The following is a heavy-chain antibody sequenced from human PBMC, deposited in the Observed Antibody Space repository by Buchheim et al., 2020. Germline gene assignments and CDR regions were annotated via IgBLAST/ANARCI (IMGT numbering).Heavy chain of an antibody. Sequence: EVQLVESGGGLVQPGGFLRLSCAASGFTFSSYWIHWVRQAPGKGLEWVSRINPDGSSTSYADSVKGRFTISRDNAGNMLYLQMISLRAEDTAVYYCATTYDRSWFNWGQGTL. J-gene: IGHJ4*02. CDR3: ATTYDRSWFN. CDR2: INPDGSST. D-gene: IGHD3-22*01. CDR1: GFTFSSYW. V-gene: IGHV3-74*01.